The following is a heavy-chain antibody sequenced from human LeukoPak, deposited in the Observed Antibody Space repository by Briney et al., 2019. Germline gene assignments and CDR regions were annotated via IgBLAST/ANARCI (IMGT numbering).Heavy chain of an antibody. CDR3: ARAARHGNITMIVVVGYDY. CDR1: GGSFSGYY. J-gene: IGHJ4*02. Sequence: PSQTLSLTCAVYGGSFSGYYWSWIRQPPGKGLEWIGEINHSGSTNYNPSLKSRVTISVDTSKNQFSLKLSSVTAADTAVYYCARAARHGNITMIVVVGYDYWGQGTLVTVSS. V-gene: IGHV4-34*01. D-gene: IGHD3-22*01. CDR2: INHSGST.